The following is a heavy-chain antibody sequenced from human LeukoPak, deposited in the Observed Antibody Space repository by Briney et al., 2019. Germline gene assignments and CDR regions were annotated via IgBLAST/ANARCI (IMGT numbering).Heavy chain of an antibody. D-gene: IGHD5-12*01. V-gene: IGHV3-48*01. CDR2: ISSSSSTI. CDR3: ARGYNSYYYYMDV. J-gene: IGHJ6*03. CDR1: GFTFSSYS. Sequence: GGSLRLSCAASGFTFSSYSMNWVRQAPGKGLEWVSYISSSSSTIYYADSVKGRFTISRDNSKNTLYLQMNSLRAEDTAVYYCARGYNSYYYYMDVWGKGTTVTVSS.